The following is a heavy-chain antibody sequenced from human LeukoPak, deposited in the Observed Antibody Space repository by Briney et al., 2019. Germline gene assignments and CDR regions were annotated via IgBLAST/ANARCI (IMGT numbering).Heavy chain of an antibody. V-gene: IGHV3-23*01. D-gene: IGHD4-17*01. CDR2: ISVNGSST. CDR3: AKDPNGDYIGTFDI. CDR1: QFNFNKFG. Sequence: GGSLRLSCATSQFNFNKFGMTWVRQAPGKGLEWVSSISVNGSSTQYADSVQGRFAISRDNSKNTLYLQMNSLRVEDTAVYFCAKDPNGDYIGTFDIWGQGTMVTVSS. J-gene: IGHJ3*02.